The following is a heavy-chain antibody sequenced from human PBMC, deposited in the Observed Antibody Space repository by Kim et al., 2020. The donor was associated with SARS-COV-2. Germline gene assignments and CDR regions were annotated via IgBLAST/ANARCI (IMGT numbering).Heavy chain of an antibody. V-gene: IGHV1-18*04. CDR3: ARIHYYDSSGYYFSGYYFDY. J-gene: IGHJ4*02. CDR2: ISAYNGNT. CDR1: GYTFTSYG. D-gene: IGHD3-22*01. Sequence: ASVKVSCKASGYTFTSYGISWVRQAPGQGLEWMGWISAYNGNTNYAQKLQGRVTMTTDTSTSTAYMELRSLRSDDTAVYYCARIHYYDSSGYYFSGYYFDYWGQGTLVTVSS.